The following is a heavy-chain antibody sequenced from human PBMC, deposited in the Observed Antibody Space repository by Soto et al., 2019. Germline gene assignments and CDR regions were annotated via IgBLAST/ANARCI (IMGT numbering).Heavy chain of an antibody. CDR2: LSFDGRIE. V-gene: IGHV3-30*03. CDR3: AHRPDYGSGTYLLDY. J-gene: IGHJ4*02. D-gene: IGHD3-10*01. Sequence: SLRLSCAASGFTFGRNGMHWVRQAPGKGLEWVAVLSFDGRIEYYADSVKGRFKIFRDNPKNTLYLQMNTLRPDDTALYYCAHRPDYGSGTYLLDYWGQGTLVTVSS. CDR1: GFTFGRNG.